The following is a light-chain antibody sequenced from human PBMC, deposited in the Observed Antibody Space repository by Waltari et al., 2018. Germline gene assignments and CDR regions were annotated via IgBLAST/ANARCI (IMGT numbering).Light chain of an antibody. CDR3: CSYAGSSTYV. CDR2: DVS. J-gene: IGLJ1*01. CDR1: SSDVGGYNS. V-gene: IGLV2-23*02. Sequence: QSALTQPASVSGSPGASITISCPRTSSDVGGYNSVSWYPQHPGKAPKLMIYDVSKRPSWVSNRFSGSKSGNTASLTISGLQAEDEADYYCCSYAGSSTYVFGTGTKVTVL.